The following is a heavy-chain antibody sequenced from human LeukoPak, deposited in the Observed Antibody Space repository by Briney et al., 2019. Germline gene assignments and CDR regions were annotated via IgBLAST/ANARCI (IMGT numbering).Heavy chain of an antibody. V-gene: IGHV3-7*01. CDR3: AKDHYWSIDY. CDR1: GFTFSGFW. J-gene: IGHJ4*02. CDR2: INSDGSEG. Sequence: SGGSLRLSCAVSGFTFSGFWMSWSRQAPGKGLEWVASINSDGSEGYYADVVKGRFTISRDNAKNSLYLQINSLRAEDTGVYYCAKDHYWSIDYWGRGTLVTVSS. D-gene: IGHD3-3*01.